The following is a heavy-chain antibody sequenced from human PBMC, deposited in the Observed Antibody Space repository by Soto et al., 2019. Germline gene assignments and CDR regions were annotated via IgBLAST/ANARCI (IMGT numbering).Heavy chain of an antibody. J-gene: IGHJ4*02. CDR1: GGSISSYY. CDR3: ARSITIFGVVISSYYFDY. Sequence: SETLSLTCTVSGGSISSYYWSWIRQPPGKGLEWIGYIYYSGSTNYNPSLKSRVTISVDTSKNQFSLKLSSVTAADTAVYYCARSITIFGVVISSYYFDYWGQGTLVTVSS. D-gene: IGHD3-3*01. CDR2: IYYSGST. V-gene: IGHV4-59*01.